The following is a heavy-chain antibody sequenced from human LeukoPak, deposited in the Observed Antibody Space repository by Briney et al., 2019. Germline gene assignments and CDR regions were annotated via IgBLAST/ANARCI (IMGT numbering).Heavy chain of an antibody. CDR3: GKTTVGYSSGQKPAWPVDY. V-gene: IGHV3-23*01. J-gene: IGHJ4*02. D-gene: IGHD5-18*01. CDR1: GFTFGSHA. Sequence: GGSLRLSCEASGFTFGSHAMYWVRQAPGKGLEWVAGIIGSGGSPHYADPVKGRFTISRDNSRNTVYLQINSLRAEDTAVYYCGKTTVGYSSGQKPAWPVDYWGQGTLVTVSS. CDR2: IIGSGGSP.